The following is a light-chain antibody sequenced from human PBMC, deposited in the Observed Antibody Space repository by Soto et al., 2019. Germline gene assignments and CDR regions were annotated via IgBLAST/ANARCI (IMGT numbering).Light chain of an antibody. V-gene: IGKV3-11*01. Sequence: EIVLTQSPATLSLSPGERATLSCRASESVSSYLVWYQQKPGQAPRLLIYDASNRATGIPARFSGSGSGTPFTLTVRSLEPEDFAVYYCQQRSNWPFTCGPGTKVEIK. CDR2: DAS. CDR3: QQRSNWPFT. J-gene: IGKJ3*01. CDR1: ESVSSY.